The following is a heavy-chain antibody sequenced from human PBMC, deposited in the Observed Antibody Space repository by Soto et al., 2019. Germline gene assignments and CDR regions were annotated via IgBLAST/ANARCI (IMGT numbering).Heavy chain of an antibody. J-gene: IGHJ4*02. D-gene: IGHD6-19*01. CDR1: AGTFSSYA. Sequence: SVQVTFKASAGTFSSYAISWVRQPPVRGLEWMGGIIPIFGTANYAQKFQGRVTITADKSTSTAYMELSSLRSADTAVYYCASATGSRWPQGPPFDSWGQGTLVTVSS. CDR2: IIPIFGTA. V-gene: IGHV1-69*06. CDR3: ASATGSRWPQGPPFDS.